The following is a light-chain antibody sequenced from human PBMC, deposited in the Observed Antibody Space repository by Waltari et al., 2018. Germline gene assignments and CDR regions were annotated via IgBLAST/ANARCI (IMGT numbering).Light chain of an antibody. Sequence: DIVMTQTPLSLPITPGEPASISCRSSQSLLHSNGNTYLHWYLQKPGQSPQLLIYGGSNRASGVPDRFSGSGSGTDFTLKISKVEAEDVGVYYCVQAIAFPRTFSQGTKVEIK. J-gene: IGKJ1*01. V-gene: IGKV2-40*01. CDR1: QSLLHSNGNTY. CDR3: VQAIAFPRT. CDR2: GGS.